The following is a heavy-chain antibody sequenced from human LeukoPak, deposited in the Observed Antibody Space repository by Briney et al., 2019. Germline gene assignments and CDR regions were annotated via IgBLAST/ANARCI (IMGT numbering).Heavy chain of an antibody. V-gene: IGHV1-69*06. D-gene: IGHD1-20*01. J-gene: IGHJ4*02. CDR2: IIPMFGTG. CDR3: GRDKLDNWNDQDGDY. Sequence: EASVKVSCKASGYTFTSYGISWVRQAPGQGLEWMGGIIPMFGTGNYAQKFQGRVTITADKSTSTAYMELSSLTSEDTAVYYCGRDKLDNWNDQDGDYWGQGTLVTVSS. CDR1: GYTFTSYG.